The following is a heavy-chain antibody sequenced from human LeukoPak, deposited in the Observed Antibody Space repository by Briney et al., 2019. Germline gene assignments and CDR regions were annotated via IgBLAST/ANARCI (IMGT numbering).Heavy chain of an antibody. D-gene: IGHD1-14*01. Sequence: GRSLRLSCAASGFTFSSYAMHWVRQAPGKGLEWVAVISYDGSNKYYADSVKGRFTISRDNSKNTLYLQMNSLRAEDTAVYYCARRTNPGSDAFDIWGQGTMVTVSS. V-gene: IGHV3-30*14. CDR1: GFTFSSYA. CDR3: ARRTNPGSDAFDI. CDR2: ISYDGSNK. J-gene: IGHJ3*02.